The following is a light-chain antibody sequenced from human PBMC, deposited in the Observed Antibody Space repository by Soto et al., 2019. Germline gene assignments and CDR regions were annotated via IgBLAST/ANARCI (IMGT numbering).Light chain of an antibody. CDR3: SSYTSSSTPYV. CDR2: EVS. V-gene: IGLV2-14*01. CDR1: ISDVGVYNY. J-gene: IGLJ1*01. Sequence: QSVLTQPASVSGSPGQSITISFTGTISDVGVYNYVSCYQQHPVKAPKLMIYEVSNRPSGVSNRFSGSKSGNTASLTISGLKAEDEADYYCSSYTSSSTPYVFGTGTKVTVL.